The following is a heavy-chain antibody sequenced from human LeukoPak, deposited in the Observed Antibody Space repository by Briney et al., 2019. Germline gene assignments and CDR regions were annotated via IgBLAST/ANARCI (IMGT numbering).Heavy chain of an antibody. CDR1: GFTVSSNY. V-gene: IGHV3-53*01. Sequence: GGSLRLSCAASGFTVSSNYMIWVRQAPGKGLEWVSVIYSGGSTYYADSVKGRFTISRDNSKNTLYLQMNSLRAEDTAAYYCAREYYYDSSGYSDYWGQGTLVTVSS. CDR3: AREYYYDSSGYSDY. CDR2: IYSGGST. D-gene: IGHD3-22*01. J-gene: IGHJ4*02.